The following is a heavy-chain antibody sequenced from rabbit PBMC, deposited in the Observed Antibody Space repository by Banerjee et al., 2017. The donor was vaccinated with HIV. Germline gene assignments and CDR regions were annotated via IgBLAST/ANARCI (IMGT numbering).Heavy chain of an antibody. V-gene: IGHV1S45*01. D-gene: IGHD1-1*01. CDR1: GFSFSNGYV. Sequence: QEQLEESGGDLVKPEGSLTLTCTASGFSFSNGYVMCWVRQAPGKGLEWIACIGAASTYYATWAKGRFTISKTSSTTVTLQMTSLTAADTATYFCARDLSGVIGWNLNLWGPGTLVTVS. J-gene: IGHJ4*01. CDR2: IGAAST. CDR3: ARDLSGVIGWNLNL.